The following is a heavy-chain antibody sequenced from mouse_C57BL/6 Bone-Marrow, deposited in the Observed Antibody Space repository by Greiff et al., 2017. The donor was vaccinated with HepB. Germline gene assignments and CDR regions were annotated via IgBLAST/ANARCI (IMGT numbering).Heavy chain of an antibody. J-gene: IGHJ3*01. CDR1: GFNIKDYY. D-gene: IGHD1-1*01. CDR2: INPENGDT. Sequence: EVQLQQSGAELVRPGASVKLSCTASGFNIKDYYMHWVKQRPEQGLEWIGWINPENGDTEYASKFQGKATITADTSSNTAYLQLSSLTSEDTAVYYCTFYYCSSSSFAYWGQGTLVTVSA. CDR3: TFYYCSSSSFAY. V-gene: IGHV14-4*01.